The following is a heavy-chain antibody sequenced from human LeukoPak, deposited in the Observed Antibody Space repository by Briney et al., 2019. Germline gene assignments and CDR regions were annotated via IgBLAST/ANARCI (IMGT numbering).Heavy chain of an antibody. CDR2: ISAYNGNT. D-gene: IGHD6-13*01. Sequence: ASVKVSCKASGYTFTSYGISWVRQAPRQGLEWMGWISAYNGNTNYAQKLQGRVTMTTDTSTSTAYMELRSLRSDDTAVYHCARDDIAAAGTGGDYWGQGTLVTVSS. CDR1: GYTFTSYG. CDR3: ARDDIAAAGTGGDY. V-gene: IGHV1-18*01. J-gene: IGHJ4*02.